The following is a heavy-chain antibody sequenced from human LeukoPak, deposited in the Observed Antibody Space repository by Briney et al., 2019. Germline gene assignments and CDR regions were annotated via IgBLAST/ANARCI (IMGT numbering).Heavy chain of an antibody. Sequence: SETLSLTCTVSGGSISSSSYYWSWIRQPPGKGLEWIGYIYYSGSTNYNPSLKSRVTISVDTSKNQFSLKLSSVTAADTAVYYCARDFWSGYYYGMDVWGQGTTVTVSS. CDR1: GGSISSSSYY. CDR2: IYYSGST. D-gene: IGHD3-3*01. CDR3: ARDFWSGYYYGMDV. J-gene: IGHJ6*02. V-gene: IGHV4-61*01.